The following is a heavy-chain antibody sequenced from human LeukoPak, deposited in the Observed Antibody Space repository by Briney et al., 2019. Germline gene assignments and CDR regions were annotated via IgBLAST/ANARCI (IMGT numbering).Heavy chain of an antibody. Sequence: ASVKVSCKASGGTFSSYAISWVRQAPGQGLEWMGGIIPIFGTANYAQKFQGRVTITTDESTSTAYMELSSLRSDDTAVYYCARDLGDILTGYTFLDWGQGTLVTVSS. CDR1: GGTFSSYA. D-gene: IGHD3-9*01. CDR2: IIPIFGTA. CDR3: ARDLGDILTGYTFLD. J-gene: IGHJ4*02. V-gene: IGHV1-69*05.